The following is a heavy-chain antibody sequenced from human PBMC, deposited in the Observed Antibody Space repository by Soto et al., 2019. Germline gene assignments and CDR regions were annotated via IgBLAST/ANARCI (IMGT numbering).Heavy chain of an antibody. CDR3: AKGGGYLRFDP. CDR1: GFTFSDYY. V-gene: IGHV3-11*01. Sequence: GSLRLSCVASGFTFSDYYMTWILQAPGKGLEWVSYISSNGVSMYYGDSVKGRFTISRDDAENSLHLQMNSLRAEDTAVYYCAKGGGYLRFDPWGQGTLVTVSS. J-gene: IGHJ5*02. CDR2: ISSNGVSM. D-gene: IGHD1-26*01.